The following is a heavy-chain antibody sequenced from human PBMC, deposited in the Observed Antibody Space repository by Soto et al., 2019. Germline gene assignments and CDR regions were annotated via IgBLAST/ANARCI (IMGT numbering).Heavy chain of an antibody. J-gene: IGHJ4*02. CDR2: ISYDGSNT. V-gene: IGHV3-30*18. D-gene: IGHD1-26*01. CDR1: GFTFSSYG. Sequence: AGGSLRLSCAASGFTFSSYGMHWVRQAPGKGLEWVAIISYDGSNTYYADSVKCRFTISRDNSRNTLYLQMNSLRAEDTSVYYCAKEGGLSGSYYISSSYYFDYWGQGTLVTVSS. CDR3: AKEGGLSGSYYISSSYYFDY.